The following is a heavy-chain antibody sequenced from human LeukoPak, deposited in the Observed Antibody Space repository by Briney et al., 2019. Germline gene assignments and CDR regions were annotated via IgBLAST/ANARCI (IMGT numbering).Heavy chain of an antibody. CDR1: GFSFSTYG. CDR2: IRFDGGKK. CDR3: AKDPTHYRVWDYYETIGLSY. V-gene: IGHV3-30*02. Sequence: GGSLRLSCAASGFSFSTYGFHWVRQAPGKGLEWVTFIRFDGGKKNYADSVKGRFAISRDNSKNTVYLQMNSLRAEDTAVYYCAKDPTHYRVWDYYETIGLSYWGQGTLVTVSS. J-gene: IGHJ4*02. D-gene: IGHD3-22*01.